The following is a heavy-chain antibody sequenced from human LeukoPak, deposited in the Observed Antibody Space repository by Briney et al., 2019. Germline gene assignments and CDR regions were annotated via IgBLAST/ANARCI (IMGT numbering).Heavy chain of an antibody. CDR2: ISGSGGST. V-gene: IGHV3-23*01. CDR1: GFTFSSYA. J-gene: IGHJ4*02. D-gene: IGHD3-9*01. Sequence: GGSLRPSCAPSGFTFSSYAMSWVRQAPGKGLEWVSAISGSGGSTYYADSAKGRFTISRDNSKNTLYLQMNSLRAEDTAVYYCAKNFDWLLIVDYWGQGTLVTVSS. CDR3: AKNFDWLLIVDY.